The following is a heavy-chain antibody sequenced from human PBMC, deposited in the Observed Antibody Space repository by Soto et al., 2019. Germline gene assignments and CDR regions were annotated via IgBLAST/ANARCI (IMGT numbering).Heavy chain of an antibody. CDR3: ARDFRDVGYCSGGSCYFPVN. D-gene: IGHD2-15*01. CDR2: ISAYNGNT. CDR1: GYTFTSYG. Sequence: ASVKVSCKASGYTFTSYGISWVRQAPGQGLEWMGWISAYNGNTNYAQKHQGRVTMTTDTSTSIAYMELRSLSSDDTAVYYCARDFRDVGYCSGGSCYFPVNWGQGTLVTVSS. J-gene: IGHJ4*02. V-gene: IGHV1-18*01.